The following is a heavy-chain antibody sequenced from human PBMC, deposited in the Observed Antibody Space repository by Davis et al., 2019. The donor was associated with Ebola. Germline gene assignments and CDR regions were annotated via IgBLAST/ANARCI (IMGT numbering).Heavy chain of an antibody. V-gene: IGHV6-1*01. D-gene: IGHD3-16*01. Sequence: HSQTLSLTCAISGDSVSSGGWNWIRQSPSRGLEWLGRTYYNYKWYNDYAVSVKSRISINPDTSKNQPSLQPNSVTPEDAAVYYCVRGWGRSGLDVWGQGITVTVSS. CDR3: VRGWGRSGLDV. CDR2: TYYNYKWYN. J-gene: IGHJ6*02. CDR1: GDSVSSGG.